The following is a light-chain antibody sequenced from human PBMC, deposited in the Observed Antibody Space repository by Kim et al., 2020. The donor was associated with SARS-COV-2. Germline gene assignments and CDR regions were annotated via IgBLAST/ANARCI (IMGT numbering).Light chain of an antibody. CDR1: SSNIGSNY. J-gene: IGLJ2*01. V-gene: IGLV1-47*01. CDR3: AAWDDSLSGMV. CDR2: RNN. Sequence: ELTQPPSASGTPGQRVTISCSGSSSNIGSNYVYWYQQLPGTAPKLLIYRNNQRPSGVPDRFSGSKSGTSASLAISGLRSEDEADYYCAAWDDSLSGMVFAGGTQLTAL.